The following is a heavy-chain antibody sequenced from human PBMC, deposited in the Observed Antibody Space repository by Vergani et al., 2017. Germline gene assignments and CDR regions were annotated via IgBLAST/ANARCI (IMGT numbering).Heavy chain of an antibody. CDR3: AKGGWNYLFDS. J-gene: IGHJ5*01. D-gene: IGHD3-10*01. Sequence: EVQLLESGGDLVQPGGSLRLSCAASGFSFNTYAMSWVPQAPGKGMEWVSTINTNGDYTRSGDPVKGRFTISRVNSKSTLNLQMNSLRAEDKAIYYCAKGGWNYLFDSWGQGTLVIVS. V-gene: IGHV3-23*01. CDR1: GFSFNTYA. CDR2: INTNGDYT.